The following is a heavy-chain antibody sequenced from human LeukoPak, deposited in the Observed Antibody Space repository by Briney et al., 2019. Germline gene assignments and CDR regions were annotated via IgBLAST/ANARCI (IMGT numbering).Heavy chain of an antibody. Sequence: SETLSLTCTVSGASLNSDTYYWGWIRQPPGKGLEWIGYIYYGGSTYYNPSLKSRVTISVDTSKNQFSLKLSSVTAADTAVYYCARAGITMVRGVIITVHFDYWGQGTLVTVSS. J-gene: IGHJ4*02. D-gene: IGHD3-10*01. CDR3: ARAGITMVRGVIITVHFDY. CDR1: GASLNSDTYY. V-gene: IGHV4-30-4*08. CDR2: IYYGGST.